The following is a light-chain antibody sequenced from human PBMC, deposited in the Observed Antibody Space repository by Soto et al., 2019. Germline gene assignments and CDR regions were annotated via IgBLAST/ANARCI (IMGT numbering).Light chain of an antibody. CDR2: WAS. CDR1: QSVLYNSNNKNY. V-gene: IGKV4-1*01. J-gene: IGKJ2*01. Sequence: DIVMTQSPDSLAVSLGERATINCKSSQSVLYNSNNKNYLAWYQQKPGQPPKLLIYWASTRESGVPDRFSGSGSGADFTLTISSLQAEDAAVYFCQQYYNSPYTFGQGTKLEIK. CDR3: QQYYNSPYT.